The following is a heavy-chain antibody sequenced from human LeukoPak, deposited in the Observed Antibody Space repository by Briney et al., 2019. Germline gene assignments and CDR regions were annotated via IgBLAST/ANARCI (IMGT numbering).Heavy chain of an antibody. J-gene: IGHJ5*02. Sequence: GASVKVSCKASGYTFTSYDISWVRQAPGQGLEWMGWISAYNGNTNYAQKLQGRVTMTTDTSTSTAYMELRSLRSDDTAVYYCARDWIIGVVPTADWFDPWGQGTLVTVSS. CDR3: ARDWIIGVVPTADWFDP. D-gene: IGHD3-3*01. CDR1: GYTFTSYD. CDR2: ISAYNGNT. V-gene: IGHV1-18*01.